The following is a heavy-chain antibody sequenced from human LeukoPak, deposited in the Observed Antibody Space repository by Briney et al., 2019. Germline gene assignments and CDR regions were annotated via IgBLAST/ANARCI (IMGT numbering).Heavy chain of an antibody. Sequence: SEPLSLICTVSGGSISSGSYCWSWIRQPAGKGLEWIGRIYTSGSTNYNPSLKSRVTISVDTSKNQFSLKLSSVTAADTAVYYCASSSDPGGAFDIWGQGTMVTVSS. CDR1: GGSISSGSYC. J-gene: IGHJ3*02. V-gene: IGHV4-61*02. CDR2: IYTSGST. CDR3: ASSSDPGGAFDI. D-gene: IGHD3-22*01.